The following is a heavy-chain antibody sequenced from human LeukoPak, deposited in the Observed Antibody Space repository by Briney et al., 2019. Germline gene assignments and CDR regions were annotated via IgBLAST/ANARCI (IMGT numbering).Heavy chain of an antibody. CDR2: IYYSGST. CDR1: GGSISSYY. V-gene: IGHV4-59*08. J-gene: IGHJ3*02. CDR3: ALGGHLRAFDI. Sequence: SETLYLTCTVSGGSISSYYWSWIRQPPGKGLEWIGYIYYSGSTNYNPSLKSRVTISVDTSKSQFSLKLSSVTAADTAVYYCALGGHLRAFDIWGQGTMVTVSS. D-gene: IGHD1-26*01.